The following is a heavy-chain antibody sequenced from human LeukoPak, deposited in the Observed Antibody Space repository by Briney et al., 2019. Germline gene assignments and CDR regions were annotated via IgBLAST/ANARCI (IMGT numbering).Heavy chain of an antibody. CDR2: LYYSGKT. J-gene: IGHJ4*02. CDR3: ARGRGGLLWFGEFNS. CDR1: GGSISSSTYY. V-gene: IGHV4-39*07. Sequence: SETLSLTCIISGGSISSSTYYWGWIRQPPGKGLEWIGTLYYSGKTYYNPSLKSRVTISIDTSKNQFSLKLTSATAADTAVYHCARGRGGLLWFGEFNSWGQGTLVTVSS. D-gene: IGHD3-10*01.